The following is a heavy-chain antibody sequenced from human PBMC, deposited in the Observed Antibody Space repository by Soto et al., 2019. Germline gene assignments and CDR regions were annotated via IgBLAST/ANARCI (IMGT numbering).Heavy chain of an antibody. CDR2: INPNSGGT. Sequence: ASVKVSCKASGYTFTGYYMHWVRQAPGQGLEWMGWINPNSGGTNYAQKFRGRVTMTRDTSISTAYMELSRLRSDDTAVYYCARVKYYYDSSGPGDYWGQGTLVTVSS. CDR1: GYTFTGYY. J-gene: IGHJ4*02. D-gene: IGHD3-22*01. V-gene: IGHV1-2*02. CDR3: ARVKYYYDSSGPGDY.